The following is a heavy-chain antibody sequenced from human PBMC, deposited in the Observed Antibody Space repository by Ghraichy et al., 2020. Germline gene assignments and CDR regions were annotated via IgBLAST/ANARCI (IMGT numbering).Heavy chain of an antibody. J-gene: IGHJ4*02. CDR3: AKELAGGSPDY. CDR1: GFTFSSYY. D-gene: IGHD1-26*01. Sequence: GSLRLSCAASGFTFSSYYMHWVRQAPGKGLEWVTLISDHHGTDKFYADSVRGRFTISRDNSKNTLYLEMNSLRAEDTAVYYCAKELAGGSPDYWGQGTLVTVFS. V-gene: IGHV3-30*18. CDR2: ISDHHGTDK.